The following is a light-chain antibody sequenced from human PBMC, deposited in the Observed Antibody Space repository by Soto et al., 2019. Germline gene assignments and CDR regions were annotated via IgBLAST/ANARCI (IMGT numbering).Light chain of an antibody. J-gene: IGKJ3*01. Sequence: EIVLTQSPGTLSLSPGERATLSCRASQSVSSSYLASYQQKPGQAPRLLIYGASSRATGIPDRFSGGGSGTDFTLTISRLEPEDFAVYYCQQYGTSPFTFGPGTKVDIK. CDR2: GAS. V-gene: IGKV3-20*01. CDR3: QQYGTSPFT. CDR1: QSVSSSY.